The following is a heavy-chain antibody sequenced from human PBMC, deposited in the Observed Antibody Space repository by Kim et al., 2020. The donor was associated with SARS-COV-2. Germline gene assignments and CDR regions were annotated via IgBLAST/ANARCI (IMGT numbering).Heavy chain of an antibody. CDR1: GFTVSSNY. CDR3: ARVQIRFLEWLLYPYYYGMDV. Sequence: GGSLRLSCAASGFTVSSNYMSWVRQAPGKGLEWVSVIYSGGSTYYADSVKGRFTISRDNSKNTLYLQMNSLRAEDTAVYYCARVQIRFLEWLLYPYYYGMDVWGQGTTVTVS. CDR2: IYSGGST. J-gene: IGHJ6*02. D-gene: IGHD3-3*01. V-gene: IGHV3-53*01.